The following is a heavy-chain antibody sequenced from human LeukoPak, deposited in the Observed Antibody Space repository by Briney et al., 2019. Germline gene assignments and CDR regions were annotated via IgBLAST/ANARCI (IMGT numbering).Heavy chain of an antibody. CDR3: ARDTGITMIHDAFDI. V-gene: IGHV4-59*01. CDR2: IYYSGST. Sequence: PSETLSLTCTVSGGSISSYYWSWIRQPPGKGLEWIGYIYYSGSTNYNPSLKSRVTISVDTSKNRFSLKLSSVAAADTAVYYCARDTGITMIHDAFDIWGQGTMVTVSS. J-gene: IGHJ3*02. CDR1: GGSISSYY. D-gene: IGHD3-22*01.